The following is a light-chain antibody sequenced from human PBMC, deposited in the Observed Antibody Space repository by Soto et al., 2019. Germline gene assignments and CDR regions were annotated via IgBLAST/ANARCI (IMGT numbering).Light chain of an antibody. CDR1: RSNIGNNY. V-gene: IGLV1-51*01. CDR3: GTWDSSLSAVL. CDR2: DNN. Sequence: QTVVTQSPSVSAAPGQKVTISCSGSRSNIGNNYVSWYQQLPGTAPKVLIYDNNKRPSGIPDRFSGSKSGTSATLGITGLQTGDEADYYCGTWDSSLSAVLFGGGTKLTVL. J-gene: IGLJ2*01.